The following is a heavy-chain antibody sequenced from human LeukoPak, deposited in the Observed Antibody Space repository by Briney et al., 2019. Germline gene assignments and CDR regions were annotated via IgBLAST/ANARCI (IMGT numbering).Heavy chain of an antibody. D-gene: IGHD6-6*01. J-gene: IGHJ6*03. CDR3: ARGIIAAPYYYYMDV. CDR2: IIPIFGTA. V-gene: IGHV1-69*13. Sequence: SVKVSCKASGGTFSSYAIGWVLQAPGQGLEWIGGIIPIFGTANYAQKFQGRVTITADESTSTAYMELSGLRSEDTAVYYCARGIIAAPYYYYMDVWGKGTTVTVSS. CDR1: GGTFSSYA.